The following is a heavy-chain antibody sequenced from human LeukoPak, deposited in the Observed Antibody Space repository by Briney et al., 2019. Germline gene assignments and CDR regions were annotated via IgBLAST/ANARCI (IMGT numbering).Heavy chain of an antibody. V-gene: IGHV3-23*01. CDR2: LSSSGGDT. CDR1: GFTFSNYA. D-gene: IGHD3-10*01. CDR3: ARVGDMVPFDY. Sequence: GGSLRLSCAASGFTFSNYAMSWVRQAPAKGLEWVSALSSSGGDTFYADSVKGRFTISRDTSKNTLYLQMNSLRAEDTALYYCARVGDMVPFDYWGQGTLVTVSS. J-gene: IGHJ4*02.